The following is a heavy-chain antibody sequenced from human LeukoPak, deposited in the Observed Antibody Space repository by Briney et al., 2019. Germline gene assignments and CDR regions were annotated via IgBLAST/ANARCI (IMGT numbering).Heavy chain of an antibody. J-gene: IGHJ4*02. V-gene: IGHV1-2*06. CDR2: INPNSGGT. D-gene: IGHD2-15*01. CDR3: ARAPLYCSGGSCYDY. CDR1: GYTFTGYY. Sequence: ASVKVSCKASGYTFTGYYMHWVRQAPGQGLEWMGRINPNSGGTNYAQKLQGRVTMTRDTSISTAYMVLSRLRSDDTAVYYCARAPLYCSGGSCYDYWGQGTLVTVSS.